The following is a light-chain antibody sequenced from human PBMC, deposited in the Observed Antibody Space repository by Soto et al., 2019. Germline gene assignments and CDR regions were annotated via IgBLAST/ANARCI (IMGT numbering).Light chain of an antibody. V-gene: IGKV1-5*01. J-gene: IGKJ1*01. CDR2: DAS. CDR3: QHYNSYSWT. Sequence: DIKMTQSPSTLSAFLGDRVTITCRASQSISSWLAWYQQKPGKAPKLLIYDASSLESGVPSRFSGSGSGTEFTLTISSLQPDDLATYYCQHYNSYSWTFGQGTKVDIK. CDR1: QSISSW.